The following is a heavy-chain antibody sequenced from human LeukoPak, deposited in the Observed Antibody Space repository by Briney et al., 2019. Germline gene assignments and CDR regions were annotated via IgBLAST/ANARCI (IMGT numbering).Heavy chain of an antibody. D-gene: IGHD3/OR15-3a*01. V-gene: IGHV4-34*01. Sequence: SETLSLPCALNGGSFSGYYWSWIRKPPGKELEWIGEINHSGSTNYYPSLKSRVTISVDTSKNQFSLKLSSVTAADTAVYYCARQTGSGLFILPGGQGTLVTVSS. J-gene: IGHJ4*02. CDR2: INHSGST. CDR1: GGSFSGYY. CDR3: ARQTGSGLFILP.